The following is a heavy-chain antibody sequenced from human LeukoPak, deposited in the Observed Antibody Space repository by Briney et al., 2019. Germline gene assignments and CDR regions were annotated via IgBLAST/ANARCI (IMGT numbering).Heavy chain of an antibody. CDR2: IFYTGST. CDR3: ARYGTTWYAIDS. CDR1: GASMTSYH. Sequence: SETLSLTCTVSGASMTSYHWFWTRQPPGKGLEWIGHIFYTGSTTYNPSLKSRLTISIDTSKNQFSLRLTSVTAADTAMYYCARYGTTWYAIDSWGQGTLVTVSS. V-gene: IGHV4-59*08. J-gene: IGHJ4*02. D-gene: IGHD6-13*01.